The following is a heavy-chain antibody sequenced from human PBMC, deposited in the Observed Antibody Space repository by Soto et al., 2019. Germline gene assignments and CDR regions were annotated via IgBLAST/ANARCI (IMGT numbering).Heavy chain of an antibody. V-gene: IGHV3-30*18. CDR3: AKELWRNYDALDI. CDR2: ISYEGSNN. Sequence: GGSLRLSCAAPGFTLSNYGVPWVRKAPGKELEWFAVISYEGSNNHYGDSVKGRFTISRDHSKIRLYLEMNSLRAEDRAVYYCAKELWRNYDALDIWGQGTMVTVSS. CDR1: GFTLSNYG. J-gene: IGHJ3*02. D-gene: IGHD1-7*01.